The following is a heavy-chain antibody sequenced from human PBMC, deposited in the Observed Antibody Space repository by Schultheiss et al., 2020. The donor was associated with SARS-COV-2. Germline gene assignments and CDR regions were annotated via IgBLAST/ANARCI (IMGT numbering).Heavy chain of an antibody. CDR3: ARALTTVTTDY. J-gene: IGHJ4*02. CDR1: GFTFSSYD. V-gene: IGHV3-23*01. CDR2: ISGSGGST. D-gene: IGHD4-17*01. Sequence: GGSLRLSCAASGFTFSSYDMHWVRQATGKGLEWVSAISGSGGSTYYADSVKGRFTISRDNSKNTLYLQMNSLRAEDTAVYYCARALTTVTTDYWGQGTLVTVSS.